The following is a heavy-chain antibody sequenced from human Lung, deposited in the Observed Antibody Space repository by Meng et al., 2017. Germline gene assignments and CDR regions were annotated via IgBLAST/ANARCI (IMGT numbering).Heavy chain of an antibody. Sequence: QVQPQQGGGGLLKPSETLSLTCVVSGGSFSDYYWSWIRQPPGKGLEWIGEINHSGSTNYNPSLESRATISVDTSQNNLSLKLSSVTAADSAVYYCARGPTTMAHDFDYWGQGTLVTVSS. V-gene: IGHV4-34*01. CDR3: ARGPTTMAHDFDY. CDR2: INHSGST. CDR1: GGSFSDYY. D-gene: IGHD4-11*01. J-gene: IGHJ4*02.